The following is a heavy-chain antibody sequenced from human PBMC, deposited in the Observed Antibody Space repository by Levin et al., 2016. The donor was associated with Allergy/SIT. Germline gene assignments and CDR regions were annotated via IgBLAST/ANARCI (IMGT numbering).Heavy chain of an antibody. CDR3: ASLGGDCSGGSCYFFIPLLGAFDI. Sequence: RQAPGKGLEWIGSIYYSGSTYYNPSLKSRVTISVDTSKNQFSLKLSSVTAADTAVYYCASLGGDCSGGSCYFFIPLLGAFDIWGQGTMVTVSS. V-gene: IGHV4-39*01. CDR2: IYYSGST. D-gene: IGHD2-15*01. J-gene: IGHJ3*02.